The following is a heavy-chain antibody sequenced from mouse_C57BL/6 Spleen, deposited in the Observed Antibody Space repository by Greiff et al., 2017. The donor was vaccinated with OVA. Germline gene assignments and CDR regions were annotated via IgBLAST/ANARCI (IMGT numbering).Heavy chain of an antibody. CDR1: GYAFSSSW. Sequence: VQLQQSGPELVKPGTSVKISCKASGYAFSSSWMNWVKQRPGKGLEWIGRIYPGDGDTNYNGKFKGKATLTADKSSSPAYMQLSSLTSEDSAVYFCARENWAYFDVWGTGTTVTVSS. J-gene: IGHJ1*03. D-gene: IGHD4-1*01. CDR3: ARENWAYFDV. CDR2: IYPGDGDT. V-gene: IGHV1-82*01.